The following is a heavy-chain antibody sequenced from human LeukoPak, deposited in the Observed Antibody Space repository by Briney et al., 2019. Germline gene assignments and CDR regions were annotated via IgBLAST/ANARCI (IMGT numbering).Heavy chain of an antibody. V-gene: IGHV3-33*01. Sequence: PGTSLRLSCAASGFTFTSYGMHWVRQAPGKGLEWVALIWYDGRKEYYADSVKGRFTISRDDSRNTLYLQMNGLRAEDTAVYYCARLGSSWSSDHWGQGTLVTVSS. CDR1: GFTFTSYG. J-gene: IGHJ4*02. CDR2: IWYDGRKE. CDR3: ARLGSSWSSDH. D-gene: IGHD6-13*01.